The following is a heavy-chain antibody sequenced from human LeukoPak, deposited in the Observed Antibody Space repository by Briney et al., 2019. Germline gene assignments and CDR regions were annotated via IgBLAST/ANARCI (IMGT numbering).Heavy chain of an antibody. Sequence: GGSLRPSCAASGFTFDGYAMHWVRQAPGKGLEWVSGISWNSGSIGYADSVKGRFTISRDNAKNSLYLQMNSLRAEDTALYYCAKGRQLAAFDYWGQGTLVTVSS. CDR1: GFTFDGYA. V-gene: IGHV3-9*01. CDR3: AKGRQLAAFDY. J-gene: IGHJ4*02. CDR2: ISWNSGSI. D-gene: IGHD6-13*01.